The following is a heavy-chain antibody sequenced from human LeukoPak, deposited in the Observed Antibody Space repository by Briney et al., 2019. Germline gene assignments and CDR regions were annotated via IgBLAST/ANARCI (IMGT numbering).Heavy chain of an antibody. V-gene: IGHV4-59*01. Sequence: SETLSLTCTVSGGSISSYYWSGIRQPPGKGLEWIGYIYYSGSTNYNPSLKSRATISVDTSKNQFSLKLSSVTAADTAVYYCARNLGGSSWVFDYWGRGTLVTVSS. CDR3: ARNLGGSSWVFDY. J-gene: IGHJ4*02. CDR1: GGSISSYY. CDR2: IYYSGST. D-gene: IGHD6-13*01.